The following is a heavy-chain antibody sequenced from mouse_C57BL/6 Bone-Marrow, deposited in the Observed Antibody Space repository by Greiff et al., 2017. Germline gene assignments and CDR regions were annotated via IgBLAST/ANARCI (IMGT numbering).Heavy chain of an antibody. J-gene: IGHJ4*01. CDR3: ARSAYVEGAMDY. CDR1: GYTFTSYG. V-gene: IGHV1-81*01. Sequence: VKLMESGAELVRPGSSVKLSCKASGYTFTSYGISWVKQRTGQGLEWIGEIYPRSGNTYYNEKFKGKATLTADKSSSTAYMELRSLTSEDSAVYFCARSAYVEGAMDYWGQGTSVTVSS. CDR2: IYPRSGNT. D-gene: IGHD1-1*01.